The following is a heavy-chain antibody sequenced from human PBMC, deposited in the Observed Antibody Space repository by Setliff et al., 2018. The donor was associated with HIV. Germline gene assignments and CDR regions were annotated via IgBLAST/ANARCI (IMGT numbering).Heavy chain of an antibody. V-gene: IGHV4-39*01. D-gene: IGHD3-22*01. CDR2: IYYSGST. CDR3: ARRVYYYDSSGYLREEGFDP. Sequence: LSLTCTVSGGSISNSRYYWSWIRQPPGKGLEWIGSIYYSGSTYYNPSLKSRVTISVDTSKNQFALKLSSVTAADAAVYYCARRVYYYDSSGYLREEGFDPWGQGTLVTVSS. CDR1: GGSISNSRYY. J-gene: IGHJ5*02.